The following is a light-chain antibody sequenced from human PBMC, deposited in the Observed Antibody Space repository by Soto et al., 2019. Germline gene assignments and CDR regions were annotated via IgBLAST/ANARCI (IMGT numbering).Light chain of an antibody. V-gene: IGKV1-39*01. CDR3: QQSYSTPLT. Sequence: DIQMTQSPSSLSASVGDRVTITCRASQTISSYLNWYQQKPGKDPRLLIYAASSLQSGVPSKFSGSGSGTDFTLTISSLQPEDFATYYCQQSYSTPLTFGPGTKVDI. CDR2: AAS. J-gene: IGKJ3*01. CDR1: QTISSY.